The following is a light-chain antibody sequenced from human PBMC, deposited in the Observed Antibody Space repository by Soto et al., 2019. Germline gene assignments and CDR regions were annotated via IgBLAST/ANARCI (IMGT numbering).Light chain of an antibody. CDR2: EDN. J-gene: IGLJ2*01. CDR3: ASWDSSLTAGV. Sequence: QSVLTQPPSVSAAPGQRVTISCSGSSSNIGNNYVSWYQQLPGTAPKLLIYEDNKRPSGIPDRFSGSKSGTSATLGITGLQTGDEADYYCASWDSSLTAGVFGGRTKLTVL. CDR1: SSNIGNNY. V-gene: IGLV1-51*02.